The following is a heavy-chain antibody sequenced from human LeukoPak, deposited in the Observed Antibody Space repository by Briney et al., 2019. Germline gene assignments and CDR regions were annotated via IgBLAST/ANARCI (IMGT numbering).Heavy chain of an antibody. Sequence: SQTLSLTCAISGDSVSSNSAAWKWIRQSPSRGLEWLGRTYYRSKWYNDYAVSVKSRITINPDTSKNQFSLQLNSVTPEDTAVYYCARGSELSSSRRGAIWFDPWGQGTLVTASS. D-gene: IGHD6-6*01. CDR2: TYYRSKWYN. V-gene: IGHV6-1*01. CDR1: GDSVSSNSAA. J-gene: IGHJ5*02. CDR3: ARGSELSSSRRGAIWFDP.